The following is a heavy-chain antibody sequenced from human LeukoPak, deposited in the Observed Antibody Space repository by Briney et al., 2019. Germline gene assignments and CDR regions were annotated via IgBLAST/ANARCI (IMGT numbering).Heavy chain of an antibody. CDR2: IYYSGST. V-gene: IGHV4-31*03. Sequence: SETLSLTCTVSGGSISSGGYYWSWIRQHPGKGLEWIGYIYYSGSTYYNPSLKSRVTISVDTSKNQFSLKLSSVTAADTAVYYCASQEWELLTWVYWGQGTLVTVSS. CDR1: GGSISSGGYY. D-gene: IGHD1-26*01. J-gene: IGHJ4*02. CDR3: ASQEWELLTWVY.